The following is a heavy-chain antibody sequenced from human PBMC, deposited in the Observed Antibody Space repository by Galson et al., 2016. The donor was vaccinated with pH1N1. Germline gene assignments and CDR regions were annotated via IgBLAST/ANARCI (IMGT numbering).Heavy chain of an antibody. CDR3: ARDRGAFDI. CDR2: ITPTGGRT. Sequence: SVKVSCKASGYTFTSYYMHWVRQAPGQGLEWMGIITPTGGRTSYAQKFKDRVAMTSDTSTSTVYMGLNSLRSEDTAVYYCARDRGAFDIWGQGTMVTVSS. J-gene: IGHJ3*02. D-gene: IGHD3-10*01. CDR1: GYTFTSYY. V-gene: IGHV1-46*01.